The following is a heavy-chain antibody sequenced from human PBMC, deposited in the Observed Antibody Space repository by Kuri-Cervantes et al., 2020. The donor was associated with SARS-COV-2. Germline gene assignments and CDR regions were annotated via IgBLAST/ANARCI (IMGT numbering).Heavy chain of an antibody. CDR2: IYHSGST. CDR1: GYSISSGYY. V-gene: IGHV4-38-2*01. J-gene: IGHJ4*02. Sequence: SETLSLTCAVPGYSISSGYYWGWIRQPPGKGLEWIGSIYHSGSTYYNPSLKSRVTISVDTSKNQFSLKLSSVTAADTAVYYCARRLKDGPPDYWGQGTLVTVSS. CDR3: ARRLKDGPPDY.